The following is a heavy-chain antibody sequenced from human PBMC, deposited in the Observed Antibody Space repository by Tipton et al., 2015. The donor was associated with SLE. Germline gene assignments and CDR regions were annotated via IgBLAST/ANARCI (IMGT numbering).Heavy chain of an antibody. Sequence: LRLSCTVSGGSISSGGYYWSWIRQHPGKGLEWIGYIQYSGSTYYNPSLKSRVTISVDTSKNQFSLKLSSVTAADTAVYYCARAASGCSSHSCTCDCWRQGTLFTVSS. CDR2: IQYSGST. D-gene: IGHD2-2*01. CDR3: ARAASGCSSHSCTCDC. V-gene: IGHV4-31*03. J-gene: IGHJ4*02. CDR1: GGSISSGGYY.